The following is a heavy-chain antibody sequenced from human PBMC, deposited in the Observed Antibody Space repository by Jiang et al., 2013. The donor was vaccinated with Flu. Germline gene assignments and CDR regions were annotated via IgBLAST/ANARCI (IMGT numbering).Heavy chain of an antibody. CDR3: ARAYSYAFYYAMDV. Sequence: VKKPGSSVKVSCKASGGSFSSYALSWVRQAPGQGLEWMGDITPRFDTPNYAQRFQGRITITADESTGTVYMELRSLTSEDTAVYYCARAYSYAFYYAMDVWGQGTTVTVSS. CDR1: GGSFSSYA. J-gene: IGHJ6*02. V-gene: IGHV1-69*01. D-gene: IGHD3-16*01. CDR2: ITPRFDTP.